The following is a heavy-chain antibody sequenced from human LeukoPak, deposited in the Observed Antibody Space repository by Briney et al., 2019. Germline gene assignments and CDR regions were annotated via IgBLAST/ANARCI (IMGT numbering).Heavy chain of an antibody. V-gene: IGHV3-15*01. CDR2: TKSKTDGGTT. CDR3: AREYSGYAMDV. CDR1: GFTFSNAW. D-gene: IGHD5-12*01. Sequence: GGSLRLSCAASGFTFSNAWMSWVSQAPGKGLEWVGRTKSKTDGGTTDYAAPVKGRFTISRDDSKNTLYLQMNSLKTEDTAVYYCAREYSGYAMDVWGKGTTVTVSS. J-gene: IGHJ6*04.